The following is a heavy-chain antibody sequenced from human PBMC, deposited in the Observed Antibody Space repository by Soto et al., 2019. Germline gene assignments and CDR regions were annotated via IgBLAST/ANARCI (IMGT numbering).Heavy chain of an antibody. V-gene: IGHV1-18*01. D-gene: IGHD2-2*01. CDR2: ISLYRDGA. CDR1: GYTFSNYG. J-gene: IGHJ5*02. Sequence: QVQLVQSGGEVKRPGASVKVSCKTSGYTFSNYGITWVRQAPGQPLEWLGWISLYRDGANYAQKFQGRVYMTTDTSTTTEYMELRRVRSDDTAVYYGARVVPGAEAWFGLWGQGTLVTVSS. CDR3: ARVVPGAEAWFGL.